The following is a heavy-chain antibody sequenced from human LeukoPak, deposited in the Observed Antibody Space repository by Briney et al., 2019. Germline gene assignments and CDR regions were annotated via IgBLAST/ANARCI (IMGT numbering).Heavy chain of an antibody. V-gene: IGHV5-51*01. Sequence: GESLKISCKGSGYSFTMYWIAWVRQMPGKGLEWMGIIYPGDSDTRYSPSFQGQVTMSADKSISTAYLQWSSLKASDTAMYYCARRAGYSYGGDAFDIWGQGTMVTVSS. D-gene: IGHD5-18*01. CDR2: IYPGDSDT. CDR3: ARRAGYSYGGDAFDI. CDR1: GYSFTMYW. J-gene: IGHJ3*02.